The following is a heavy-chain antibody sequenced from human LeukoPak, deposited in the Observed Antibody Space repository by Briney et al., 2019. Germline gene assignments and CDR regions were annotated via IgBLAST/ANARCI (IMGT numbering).Heavy chain of an antibody. D-gene: IGHD4-17*01. CDR1: GFTFSSYS. CDR2: ISSSSSTI. J-gene: IGHJ4*02. V-gene: IGHV3-48*04. Sequence: PGGSLRLSCAASGFTFSSYSMNWGRQAPGKGLEWVSYISSSSSTIYYADSVKGRFTISRDNAKNSLYLQMNSLRAEDTAVYYCARSDCGDYAVLDYWGQGTLVTVSS. CDR3: ARSDCGDYAVLDY.